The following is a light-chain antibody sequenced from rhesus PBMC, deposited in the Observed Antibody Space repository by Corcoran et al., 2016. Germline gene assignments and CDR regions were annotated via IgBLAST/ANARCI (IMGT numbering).Light chain of an antibody. J-gene: IGKJ2*01. Sequence: DIQMTQSPSSPSAPVGDTVTITCRASQSISSWLDWYQQKPGKAPKILNYKASSLQSGVPSRFSGSGSGKDFTLTSSSMQTEELATYYCLQYSSSPYSFGQRTEVEIK. CDR2: KAS. CDR3: LQYSSSPYS. V-gene: IGKV1-22*01. CDR1: QSISSW.